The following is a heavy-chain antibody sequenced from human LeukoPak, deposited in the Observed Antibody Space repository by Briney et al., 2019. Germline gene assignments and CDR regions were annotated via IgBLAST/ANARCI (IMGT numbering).Heavy chain of an antibody. Sequence: GASVKVSCKASGYTFTGYYMHWVRQAPGQGLEWMGWINPNSGGTNYAQKFQGRVTMTRDTSISTAYMELSRLRSDDTAVYYCARGGYYDSSGYLYFQNWGQGTLVTVS. CDR1: GYTFTGYY. J-gene: IGHJ1*01. D-gene: IGHD3-22*01. V-gene: IGHV1-2*02. CDR2: INPNSGGT. CDR3: ARGGYYDSSGYLYFQN.